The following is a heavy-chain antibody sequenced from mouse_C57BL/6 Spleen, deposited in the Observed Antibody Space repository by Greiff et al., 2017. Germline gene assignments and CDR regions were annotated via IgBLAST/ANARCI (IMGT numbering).Heavy chain of an antibody. D-gene: IGHD2-4*01. CDR2: ISYDGSN. CDR3: ARDPGLYYDSPGFAY. V-gene: IGHV3-6*01. J-gene: IGHJ3*01. CDR1: GYSITSGYY. Sequence: VQLQQSGPGLVKPSQSLSLTCSVTGYSITSGYYWNWIRQFPGNKLEWMGYISYDGSNNYNPSLKNRISITRDTSKNQFFLKLNSVTTEDTATYYCARDPGLYYDSPGFAYWGQGTLVTVSA.